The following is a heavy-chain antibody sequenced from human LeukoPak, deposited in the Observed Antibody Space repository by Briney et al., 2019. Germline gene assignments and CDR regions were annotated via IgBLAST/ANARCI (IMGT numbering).Heavy chain of an antibody. J-gene: IGHJ4*02. D-gene: IGHD3-10*01. CDR3: ARWGGELIWFGASRSPTFFDY. V-gene: IGHV1-2*02. Sequence: VASVKVSCKASGYTFTYFDLHWVRQAPGQGLGWMGCINPNSGGTNYAQKFQGRVTRSRDTSISTAYMELSRLRSDDTAVYYCARWGGELIWFGASRSPTFFDYWGQGTLVTVSS. CDR2: INPNSGGT. CDR1: GYTFTYFD.